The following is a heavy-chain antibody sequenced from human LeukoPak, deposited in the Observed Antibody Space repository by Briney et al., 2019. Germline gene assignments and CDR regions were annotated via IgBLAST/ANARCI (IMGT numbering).Heavy chain of an antibody. D-gene: IGHD1-26*01. J-gene: IGHJ4*02. CDR2: INHSGTT. CDR1: GGSFSGYY. CDR3: ARHQYSGSYYHY. V-gene: IGHV4-34*01. Sequence: SETLSLTCAVYGGSFSGYYWSWIRQPPGKGLEWIGEINHSGTTKYNPSLKGRVTLSVDTSKNQFSLRLTSVTAADTAVYYCARHQYSGSYYHYWGQGTLVTVSS.